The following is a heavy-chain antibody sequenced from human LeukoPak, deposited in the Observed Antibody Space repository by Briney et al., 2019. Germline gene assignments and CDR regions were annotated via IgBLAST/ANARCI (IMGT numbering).Heavy chain of an antibody. V-gene: IGHV3-30*02. CDR1: GFTFSSYG. CDR3: ANDSDDYVWGSYRQNPYFDY. Sequence: GGSLRLSCAASGFTFSSYGMHWVRQAPGKGLEWVAFIRYDGSNKYYADSVKGRFTISRDNSKNTLYLQMNSLRAEDTAVYYCANDSDDYVWGSYRQNPYFDYWGQGTLVTVSS. D-gene: IGHD3-16*02. J-gene: IGHJ4*02. CDR2: IRYDGSNK.